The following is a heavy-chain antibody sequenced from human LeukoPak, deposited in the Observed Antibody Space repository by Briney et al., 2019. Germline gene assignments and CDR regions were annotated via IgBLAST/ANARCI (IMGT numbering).Heavy chain of an antibody. CDR3: ARDAIAVAGSNWFDP. CDR1: GFTFSSYE. V-gene: IGHV3-21*01. Sequence: GGSLRLSCAASGFTFSSYEMNWVRQAPGKGLEWVSSISSSSSYIYYADSVKGRFTISRDNAKNSLYLQMNSLRAEDTAVYYCARDAIAVAGSNWFDPWGQGTLVTVSS. CDR2: ISSSSSYI. J-gene: IGHJ5*02. D-gene: IGHD6-19*01.